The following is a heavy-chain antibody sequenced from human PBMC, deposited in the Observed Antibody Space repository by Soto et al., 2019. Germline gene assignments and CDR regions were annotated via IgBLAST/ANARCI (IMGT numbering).Heavy chain of an antibody. J-gene: IGHJ4*02. Sequence: QVHLVASGGGLVKPGGSLRLSCVASGITLSDNYMTWIRQAPGKGLEWLSYISNSDYTTYYADSGKGRFTISRDNAKNPLLLQLNGLGVEGQAVFYWASGKWALDYWGQGILVTVSS. V-gene: IGHV3-11*01. CDR1: GITLSDNY. CDR2: ISNSDYTT. CDR3: ASGKWALDY. D-gene: IGHD1-26*01.